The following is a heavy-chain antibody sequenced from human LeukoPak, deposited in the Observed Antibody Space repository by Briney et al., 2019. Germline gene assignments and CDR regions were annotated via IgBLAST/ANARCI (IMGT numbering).Heavy chain of an antibody. V-gene: IGHV4-39*01. CDR3: ATPAGPFGDYDN. Sequence: PSETLSLTCPVSGGSISSRSHYWGWIRQPPGKGLEWSGIIYYSGTTYHSPSLKSRVTISVATSKHPSSLKLSSVTAAATAVYYCATPAGPFGDYDNWGQGTLVIVAS. D-gene: IGHD4-17*01. J-gene: IGHJ4*02. CDR2: IYYSGTT. CDR1: GGSISSRSHY.